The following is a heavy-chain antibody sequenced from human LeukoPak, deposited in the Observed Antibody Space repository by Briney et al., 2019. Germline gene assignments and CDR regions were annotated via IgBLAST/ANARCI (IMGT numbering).Heavy chain of an antibody. D-gene: IGHD3-3*01. CDR3: AHGRNDFWSGYPTRYYYYMDV. CDR1: GFSLSTSGVG. V-gene: IGHV2-5*01. J-gene: IGHJ6*03. CDR2: IYWNDDK. Sequence: SGPTLVNPTQTLTLTCTFSGFSLSTSGVGVGWIRQPPGKALEWLALIYWNDDKRYSPSLKSRLTITKDTSKNQVVLTMTNMDPVDTATYYCAHGRNDFWSGYPTRYYYYMDVWGKGTTVTVSS.